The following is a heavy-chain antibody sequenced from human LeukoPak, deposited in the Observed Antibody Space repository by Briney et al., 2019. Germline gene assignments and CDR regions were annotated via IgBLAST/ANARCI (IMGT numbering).Heavy chain of an antibody. CDR2: ISGSGAKT. J-gene: IGHJ4*02. CDR1: GFTFSNYG. CDR3: ARSVAGDFDY. Sequence: PGGTLRLSCAVSGFTFSNYGMSWVRQAPGKGLEWVSGISGSGAKTDYADSVKGRFTISRDNSKNTLYLQMNSLRDEDAAVYYCARSVAGDFDYWGQGTLVTVSS. V-gene: IGHV3-23*01. D-gene: IGHD6-19*01.